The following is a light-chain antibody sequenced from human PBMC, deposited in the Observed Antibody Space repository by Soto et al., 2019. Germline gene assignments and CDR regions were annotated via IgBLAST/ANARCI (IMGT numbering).Light chain of an antibody. V-gene: IGKV3-11*01. CDR1: QGVSRK. CDR2: GAS. Sequence: DIVLTQSPATLSVAPGERNTXSSRASQGVSRKLAWYQHKPGQAPRLLISGASTGATGIPARFSGSGSGTDFTLTISRLEPEDSGVYYCQQRSNWPTFGQGTKVDIK. CDR3: QQRSNWPT. J-gene: IGKJ1*01.